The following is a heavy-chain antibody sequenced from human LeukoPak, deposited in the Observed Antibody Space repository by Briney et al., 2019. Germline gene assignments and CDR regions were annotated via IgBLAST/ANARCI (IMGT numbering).Heavy chain of an antibody. Sequence: GGSLRLSCAASGFTFSSYGMHWVRQAPGKGLEWVTVIWYDGSNKYYADSVKGRFTISRHNSKNTLYLQMNSLRAEDTAVYYCAKGGCYDSSGYFWYDYWGQGTLVTVSS. V-gene: IGHV3-33*06. CDR2: IWYDGSNK. CDR1: GFTFSSYG. CDR3: AKGGCYDSSGYFWYDY. J-gene: IGHJ4*02. D-gene: IGHD3-22*01.